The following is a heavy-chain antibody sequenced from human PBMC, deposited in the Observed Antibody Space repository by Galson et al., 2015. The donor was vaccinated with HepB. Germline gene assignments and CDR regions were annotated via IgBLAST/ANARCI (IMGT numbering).Heavy chain of an antibody. J-gene: IGHJ4*02. CDR2: INSDGSST. D-gene: IGHD3-22*01. Sequence: SLRLSCAASGFTFSSYWMHWVRQAPGKGLVWVSRINSDGSSTSYADSVKGRFTISRDNARNTLYLQMNSLRAEDTAVYYCARHGQYDSSGAGYWGQGTLVTVSS. CDR3: ARHGQYDSSGAGY. CDR1: GFTFSSYW. V-gene: IGHV3-74*01.